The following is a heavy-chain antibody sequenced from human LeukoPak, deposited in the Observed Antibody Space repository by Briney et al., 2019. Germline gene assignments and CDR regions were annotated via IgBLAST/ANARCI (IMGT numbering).Heavy chain of an antibody. CDR1: GFTFSSCG. Sequence: GGSLRLSCAASGFTFSSCGMHWVRQAPGKGLEWVAFIRYDGSNKYYADSVKGRFTISRDNSKNTLYLQMNSLRAEDTAVYYCARLTAYGYYYMDVWGKGTTVTVSS. J-gene: IGHJ6*03. D-gene: IGHD2-21*02. CDR2: IRYDGSNK. V-gene: IGHV3-30*02. CDR3: ARLTAYGYYYMDV.